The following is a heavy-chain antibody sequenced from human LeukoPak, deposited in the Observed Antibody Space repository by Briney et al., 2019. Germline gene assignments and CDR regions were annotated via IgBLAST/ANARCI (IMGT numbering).Heavy chain of an antibody. CDR1: GFTFSSYG. Sequence: GRSLRLSCAASGFTFSSYGMHWVRQAPGKGLEWVAVISYDGSNKYYADSVKGRFTISRDNSKNTLYLQMNSLRVEDTAVYYCAKELGVEDPEPGGLLDYWGQGTLVTVSS. J-gene: IGHJ4*02. CDR2: ISYDGSNK. CDR3: AKELGVEDPEPGGLLDY. D-gene: IGHD2-15*01. V-gene: IGHV3-30*18.